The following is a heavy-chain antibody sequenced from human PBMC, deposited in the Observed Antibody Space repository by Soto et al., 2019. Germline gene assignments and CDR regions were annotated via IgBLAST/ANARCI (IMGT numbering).Heavy chain of an antibody. J-gene: IGHJ6*02. CDR3: ARDLWVEPELYYYGMDV. D-gene: IGHD1-1*01. V-gene: IGHV4-34*01. CDR2: INHSGST. CDR1: GGSFSGYY. Sequence: SETLSLTCAVYGGSFSGYYWSWIRQPPGKGLEWIGEINHSGSTNYNPSLKSRVTISVDTSKNHFSLRLTSVTAADTAVYYCARDLWVEPELYYYGMDVRGQGTTVT.